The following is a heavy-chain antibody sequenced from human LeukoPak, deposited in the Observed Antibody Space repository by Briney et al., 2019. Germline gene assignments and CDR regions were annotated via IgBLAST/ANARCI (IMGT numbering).Heavy chain of an antibody. CDR3: ATTTATSGSSLY. D-gene: IGHD5-12*01. CDR1: GYTFTGYY. CDR2: INPNSGGT. J-gene: IGHJ4*02. V-gene: IGHV1-2*02. Sequence: GASVKVSCKASGYTFTGYYMHWVRQAPGQGLEWMGWINPNSGGTNYAQNFQGRVTMTTDASTSTAYMELRGLRSDDTAVFYCATTTATSGSSLYWGQGTLVTVSS.